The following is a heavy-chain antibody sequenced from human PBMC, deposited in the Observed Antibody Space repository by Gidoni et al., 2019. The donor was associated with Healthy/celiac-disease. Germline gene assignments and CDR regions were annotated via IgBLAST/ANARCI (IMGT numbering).Heavy chain of an antibody. CDR3: ARDLDMVRGKYNWFDP. Sequence: QVQLQESGPGLVKPSETLSLTCPVSGGSISSYYWRWIRQPPGKGLEWIGYIYYSGSTNYNPSLKSRVTISVDTSKNQFSLKLSSVTAADTAVYYCARDLDMVRGKYNWFDPWGQGTLVTVSS. V-gene: IGHV4-59*01. J-gene: IGHJ5*02. CDR2: IYYSGST. D-gene: IGHD3-10*01. CDR1: GGSISSYY.